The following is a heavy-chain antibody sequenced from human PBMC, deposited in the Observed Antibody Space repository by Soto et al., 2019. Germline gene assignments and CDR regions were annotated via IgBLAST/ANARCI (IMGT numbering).Heavy chain of an antibody. J-gene: IGHJ4*02. Sequence: SETLSLTCTVSGGSISSSSYYWGWIRQPPGKGLEWIGSIYYSGSTYYNPSLKSRVTISVDTSKNQFSLKLSSVTAADTAVYYCARPAYPAGHFDYWGQGTLVTVSS. V-gene: IGHV4-39*01. CDR3: ARPAYPAGHFDY. CDR2: IYYSGST. CDR1: GGSISSSSYY. D-gene: IGHD2-21*01.